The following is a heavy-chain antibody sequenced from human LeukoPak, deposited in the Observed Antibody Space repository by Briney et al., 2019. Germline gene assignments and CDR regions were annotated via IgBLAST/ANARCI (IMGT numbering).Heavy chain of an antibody. J-gene: IGHJ4*02. Sequence: GGSLRLSCAASGFTFSSYAMSWVRQAPGKGLEWVSALSDSGGNTYYADSVKGRFTISRDNAKNTVFLQMNSLRAEDTAEYYCARGLYASIYWGQGTLVTVSS. V-gene: IGHV3-23*01. CDR2: LSDSGGNT. D-gene: IGHD3-16*01. CDR1: GFTFSSYA. CDR3: ARGLYASIY.